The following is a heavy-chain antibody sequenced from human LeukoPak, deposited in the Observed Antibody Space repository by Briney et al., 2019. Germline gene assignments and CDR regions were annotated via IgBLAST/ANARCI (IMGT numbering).Heavy chain of an antibody. D-gene: IGHD1-7*01. CDR2: IYHSGST. J-gene: IGHJ4*02. Sequence: SQTLSLTCAVSGGSISSGGYSWSWIRQPPGKGLGWIGYIYHSGSTYYNPSLKSRVTISVDRSKNQFSLKLRSVTAADTAVYYCARGRITGTTYFDYWGQGTLVTVSS. CDR3: ARGRITGTTYFDY. CDR1: GGSISSGGYS. V-gene: IGHV4-30-2*01.